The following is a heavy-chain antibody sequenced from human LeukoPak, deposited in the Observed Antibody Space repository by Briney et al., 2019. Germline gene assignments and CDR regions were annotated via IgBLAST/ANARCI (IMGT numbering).Heavy chain of an antibody. Sequence: ASVKVSCKASGCTFTSYGISWVRQAPGQGLEWMGWISAYNGNTNYAQKLQGRVTMTTDTSTSTAYMELRSLRSDDTAVYYCARDLDIVVVPAAMYWFDPWGQGTLVTVSS. CDR1: GCTFTSYG. CDR3: ARDLDIVVVPAAMYWFDP. J-gene: IGHJ5*02. D-gene: IGHD2-2*03. V-gene: IGHV1-18*01. CDR2: ISAYNGNT.